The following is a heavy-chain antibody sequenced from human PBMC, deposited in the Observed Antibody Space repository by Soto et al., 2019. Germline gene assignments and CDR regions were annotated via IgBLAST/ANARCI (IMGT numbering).Heavy chain of an antibody. V-gene: IGHV3-74*01. CDR3: ARAMTSVGAAANGDF. CDR1: GFTFNTHC. J-gene: IGHJ4*02. Sequence: GGSLRLSCAASGFTFNTHCLHWVRRAPGKGLVWVSRINSDGSITDYADSVKGRFSISRDNPRNTLYLQMNSLSPEDTAVYYCARAMTSVGAAANGDFWGQGTLVTVS. CDR2: INSDGSIT. D-gene: IGHD1-26*01.